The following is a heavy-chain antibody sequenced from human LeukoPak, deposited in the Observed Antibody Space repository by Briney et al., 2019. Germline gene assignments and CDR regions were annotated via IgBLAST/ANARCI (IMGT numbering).Heavy chain of an antibody. CDR2: ISSGGNYL. J-gene: IGHJ4*02. V-gene: IGHV3-21*01. D-gene: IGHD3-22*01. Sequence: GGSLRLSCAASGFTFSSFSMNWIRQAPGKGLEWVSSISSGGNYLYYADSVKGRFTISRDNSQNSLYLQMNSLRAEDTAVYYCARDLNDRSGHWGQGTLVTVSS. CDR3: ARDLNDRSGH. CDR1: GFTFSSFS.